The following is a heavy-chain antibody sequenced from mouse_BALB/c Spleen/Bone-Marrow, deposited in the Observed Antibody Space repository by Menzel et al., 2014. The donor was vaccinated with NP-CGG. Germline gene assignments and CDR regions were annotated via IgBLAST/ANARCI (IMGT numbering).Heavy chain of an antibody. Sequence: EVQLQQSGAELVKPGASVKLSCTASGFNIKDTYMHWVKQRPEQGLEWIGRVDPANGNTKYDPKFQGKATITADTSSNTAYLRLSSLTSEDTAVYYCARYRLGTYFDYWGQGTTLTVSP. CDR2: VDPANGNT. J-gene: IGHJ2*01. CDR3: ARYRLGTYFDY. D-gene: IGHD2-14*01. CDR1: GFNIKDTY. V-gene: IGHV14-3*02.